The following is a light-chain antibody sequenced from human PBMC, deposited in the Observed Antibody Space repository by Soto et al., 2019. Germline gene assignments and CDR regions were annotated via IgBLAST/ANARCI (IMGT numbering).Light chain of an antibody. V-gene: IGKV3-11*01. CDR3: QQRSNWPPIT. CDR2: DAS. CDR1: QSVSSY. J-gene: IGKJ5*01. Sequence: EIVLTQSPATLSLSPGERATLSCRASQSVSSYLAWYQQKPGQAPRLLIYDASNRATGVPARFSGSGSGTDFTLTISSIEPEDFAVYYCQQRSNWPPITLGQGTRREIK.